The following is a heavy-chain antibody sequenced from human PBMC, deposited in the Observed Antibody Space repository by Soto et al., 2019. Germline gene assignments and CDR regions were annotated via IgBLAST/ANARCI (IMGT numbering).Heavy chain of an antibody. CDR1: GFSFSTYA. CDR2: FNGNGGGT. CDR3: AKDNSLHWFDP. D-gene: IGHD2-15*01. V-gene: IGHV3-23*01. Sequence: GGSLRLSCATSGFSFSTYAMTWVRQAPGKGLEWVSTFNGNGGGTYYADSMKGRFTISRDNSKNTLYLQMDSLRAEDTATYYCAKDNSLHWFDPWGQGTLVTVSS. J-gene: IGHJ5*02.